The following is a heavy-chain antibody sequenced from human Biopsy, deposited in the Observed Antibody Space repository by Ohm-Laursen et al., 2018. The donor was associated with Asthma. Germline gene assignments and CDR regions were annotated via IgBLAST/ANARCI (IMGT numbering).Heavy chain of an antibody. CDR1: GFNFHNYG. CDR2: ILFDGRKI. J-gene: IGHJ4*02. V-gene: IGHV3-30*18. CDR3: AKDRVAGRSYYFDY. D-gene: IGHD6-13*01. Sequence: SLRLSCAASGFNFHNYGMNWVRRAPGKGLEWVAQILFDGRKINYPDSVKGRFTICRDNSKNMVYLQMNSLRPEDTAVYYCAKDRVAGRSYYFDYWGQGSLVSVSS.